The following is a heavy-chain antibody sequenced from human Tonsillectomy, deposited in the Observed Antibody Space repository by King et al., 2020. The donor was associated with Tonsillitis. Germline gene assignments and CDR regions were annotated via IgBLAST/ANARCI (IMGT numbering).Heavy chain of an antibody. J-gene: IGHJ6*02. CDR2: ISSSSYYI. V-gene: IGHV3-21*01. Sequence: VQLVESGGGLVKPGGSLRLSCAASGFTFSNYSMNWVRQAPGKGLEWVSSISSSSYYIYYADSVRGRFTISRDNAKTSLYLQMNSLRAEDTAVYYCARDITRHGCCGGDVYYYYGMDGWGQGNTVTGSS. D-gene: IGHD2-21*02. CDR1: GFTFSNYS. CDR3: ARDITRHGCCGGDVYYYYGMDG.